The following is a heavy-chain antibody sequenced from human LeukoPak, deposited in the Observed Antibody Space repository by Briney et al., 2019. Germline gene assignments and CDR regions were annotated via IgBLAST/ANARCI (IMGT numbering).Heavy chain of an antibody. CDR3: AKRSAESSGYFDY. CDR1: GFTFIKYS. J-gene: IGHJ4*02. Sequence: GGSLSLSCAASGFTFIKYSMTWVRQAPGKGLEWVSAITGSRAFTDYADSVQGRFTISRDNSKNTLYLQMNSLRAEDTAVYYCAKRSAESSGYFDYWGQGTLVTVSS. CDR2: ITGSRAFT. V-gene: IGHV3-23*01. D-gene: IGHD6-19*01.